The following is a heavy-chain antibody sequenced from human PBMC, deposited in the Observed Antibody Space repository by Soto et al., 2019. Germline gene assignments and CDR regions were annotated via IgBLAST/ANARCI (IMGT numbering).Heavy chain of an antibody. CDR1: GASFSDYY. D-gene: IGHD6-19*01. V-gene: IGHV4-34*02. CDR3: AGGPGIAVAGVDF. CDR2: IDHGGIT. Sequence: QVQLQQWGAGLLKPSETLSLTSPVYGASFSDYYWSWIRQPPGKGLEWIGEIDHGGITNSNPSLKSRVTMSVDTSKNQLSLKLSSLTAADTALYYCAGGPGIAVAGVDFWGQGTLVTVSS. J-gene: IGHJ4*02.